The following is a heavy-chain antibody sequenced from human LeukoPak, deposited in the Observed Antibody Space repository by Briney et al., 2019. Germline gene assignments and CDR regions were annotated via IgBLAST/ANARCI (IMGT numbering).Heavy chain of an antibody. CDR2: INHSGST. J-gene: IGHJ4*02. V-gene: IGHV4-34*01. D-gene: IGHD3-9*01. CDR1: GGSFSGYY. CDR3: ARGGMTGYNS. Sequence: SETLSLTCAVYGGSFSGYYWSWIRQPPGKGLEWIGEINHSGSTNYNPPLKSRVTISVDTSKNQFSLKLSSVTAADTAVYYCARGGMTGYNSWGQGTLVTVSS.